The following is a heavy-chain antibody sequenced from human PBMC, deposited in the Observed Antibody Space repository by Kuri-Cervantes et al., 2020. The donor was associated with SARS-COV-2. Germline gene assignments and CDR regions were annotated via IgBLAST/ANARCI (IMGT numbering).Heavy chain of an antibody. V-gene: IGHV4-39*01. Sequence: SGPTLVKPTQTLTLTCTFSGFSLSSEGVGVGWIRQPPGKGLEWIGSIYYSGSTYYNPSLKSRVTISVDTSKNQFSLKLSSVTAADTAVYYCARPKSNSRYGIGAFDIWGQGTMVTVSS. CDR3: ARPKSNSRYGIGAFDI. CDR1: GFSLSSEGVG. CDR2: IYYSGST. J-gene: IGHJ3*02. D-gene: IGHD5-24*01.